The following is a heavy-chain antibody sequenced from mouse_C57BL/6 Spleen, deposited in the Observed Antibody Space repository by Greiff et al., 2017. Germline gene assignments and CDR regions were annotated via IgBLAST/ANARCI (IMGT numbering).Heavy chain of an antibody. D-gene: IGHD1-1*01. CDR3: ALGDYYGNWYFDV. Sequence: QVQLQQPGAELVKPGASVKLSCKASGYTFTSYWMHWVKQRPGQGLEWIGMIHPNSGSTNYNEKFKSKATLTVDKSSSTAYMQLSSLTSEDSAVYYCALGDYYGNWYFDVWGTGTTVTVSS. V-gene: IGHV1-64*01. J-gene: IGHJ1*03. CDR1: GYTFTSYW. CDR2: IHPNSGST.